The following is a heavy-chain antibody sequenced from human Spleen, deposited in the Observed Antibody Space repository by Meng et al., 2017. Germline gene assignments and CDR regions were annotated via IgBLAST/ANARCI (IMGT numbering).Heavy chain of an antibody. CDR3: ARGPTTMAQEVDY. CDR1: GGSLSDYN. D-gene: IGHD4-11*01. J-gene: IGHJ4*02. V-gene: IGHV4-34*01. Sequence: QVLRQEWGVGWLKSSETLSVIGVVCGGSLSDYNWSWMREPPGKGLEWIGEINHSGSTYYNPYLESRATISVDTSQNNLSLTLSSVTAADSAVYYCARGPTTMAQEVDYWGQGTLVTVSS. CDR2: INHSGST.